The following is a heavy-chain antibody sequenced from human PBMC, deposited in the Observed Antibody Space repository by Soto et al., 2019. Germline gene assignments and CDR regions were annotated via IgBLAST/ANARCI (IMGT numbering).Heavy chain of an antibody. CDR2: IYYSGST. Sequence: SETLSLTCTVSGGSISSGDYYWSWIRQPPGKGLEWIGYIYYSGSTYYNPSLKSRVTISVDTSKNQFSLKLSSVTAADTAVYYCARDHIAAPYHFDYWGQGTLVTVSS. V-gene: IGHV4-30-4*01. CDR3: ARDHIAAPYHFDY. D-gene: IGHD6-6*01. CDR1: GGSISSGDYY. J-gene: IGHJ4*02.